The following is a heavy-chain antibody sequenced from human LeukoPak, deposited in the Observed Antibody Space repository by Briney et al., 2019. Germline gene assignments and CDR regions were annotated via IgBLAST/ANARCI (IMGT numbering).Heavy chain of an antibody. J-gene: IGHJ5*02. CDR3: ARQEGSNWEYNWFDP. D-gene: IGHD6-13*01. Sequence: PSETLSLTCTVSGGSISSSDYYWGWLRQPPGKGLEWIGTIFHSATSYYSGTSYFNASLKSRVTISVDTPKNQFSLKMKSVTAADTAVYYCARQEGSNWEYNWFDPWGQGTLVTVSS. CDR1: GGSISSSDYY. V-gene: IGHV4-39*01. CDR2: IFHSATSYYSGTS.